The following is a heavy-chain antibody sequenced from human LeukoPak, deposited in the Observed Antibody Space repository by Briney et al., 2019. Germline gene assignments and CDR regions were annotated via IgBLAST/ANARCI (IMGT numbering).Heavy chain of an antibody. CDR2: ISDDGNRK. CDR1: GFTFSGYC. CDR3: AKGRAGELPIDFDL. V-gene: IGHV3-30*18. Sequence: AGGSLTLSCSASGFTFSGYCMDWGRQAPGKGLEWVVVISDDGNRKYYPDTVQGRFINSRYNSNHTLYLQMNSLRADDTAVYYCAKGRAGELPIDFDLWGRGTLVTVSS. D-gene: IGHD1-14*01. J-gene: IGHJ2*01.